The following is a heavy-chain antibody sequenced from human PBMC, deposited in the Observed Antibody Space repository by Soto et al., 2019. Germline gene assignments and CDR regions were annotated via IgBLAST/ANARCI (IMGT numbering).Heavy chain of an antibody. J-gene: IGHJ3*02. D-gene: IGHD3-16*02. CDR1: GGSISSGDYY. CDR2: IYYSGST. V-gene: IGHV4-30-4*01. CDR3: ARAGRLGELSLLAFDI. Sequence: SETLSLTCTFSGGSISSGDYYWSWIRQPPGKGLEWIGYIYYSGSTYYNPSLKGRVTISVDTSKNQFSLKLSSVTAADTAVYYCARAGRLGELSLLAFDIWGQGTMVTVSS.